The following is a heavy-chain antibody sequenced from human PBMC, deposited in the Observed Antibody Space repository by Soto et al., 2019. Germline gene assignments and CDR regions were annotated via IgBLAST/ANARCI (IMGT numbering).Heavy chain of an antibody. CDR1: GFTFSTYW. D-gene: IGHD6-13*01. CDR3: ARAIYPSSYCYYHYGMDV. Sequence: EVQLVESGGGLVQPGESLRLSCAASGFTFSTYWMSWVRQAPGKGLEWVANINRDGIEKYYVDSVRGRFTISRDNARNSLYLQMNTLGAEDKAVYYCARAIYPSSYCYYHYGMDVLGQGTTVTVSS. CDR2: INRDGIEK. V-gene: IGHV3-7*01. J-gene: IGHJ6*02.